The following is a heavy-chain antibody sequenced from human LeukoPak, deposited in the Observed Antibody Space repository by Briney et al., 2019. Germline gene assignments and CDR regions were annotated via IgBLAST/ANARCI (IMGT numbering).Heavy chain of an antibody. D-gene: IGHD2-2*01. Sequence: GASVKVFCKASGYTFTGYYMHWVRQAPGQGLEWMGWINPNSGGTNYAQKFQGRVTMTRDTSISTAYMELSRLRSDDTAVYYCARVGYCSSTSCYFVGAYYFDYWGQGTLVTVSS. J-gene: IGHJ4*02. V-gene: IGHV1-2*02. CDR3: ARVGYCSSTSCYFVGAYYFDY. CDR1: GYTFTGYY. CDR2: INPNSGGT.